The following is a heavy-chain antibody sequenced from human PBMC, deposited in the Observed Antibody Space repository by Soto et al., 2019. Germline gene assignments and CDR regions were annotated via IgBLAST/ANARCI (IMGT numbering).Heavy chain of an antibody. CDR1: GYTFTSDG. CDR3: ARTKYSSGPGYYFDY. J-gene: IGHJ4*02. V-gene: IGHV1-18*01. D-gene: IGHD6-19*01. Sequence: ASVKVSCKASGYTFTSDGISWVRQAPGQGLEWMGWISAYNGNTNYAQKLQGRVTMTTDTSTSTAYMELRSLRSDDTAVYYCARTKYSSGPGYYFDYWGRGTLVTVSS. CDR2: ISAYNGNT.